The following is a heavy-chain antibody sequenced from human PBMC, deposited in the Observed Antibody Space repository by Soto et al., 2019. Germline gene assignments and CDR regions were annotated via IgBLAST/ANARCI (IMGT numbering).Heavy chain of an antibody. Sequence: PGGSLRLSCAASGFSFSSYAMSWVRQAQGKGLDWVSAISGDTTATYYADSLEGRFTISRDNSKNTLFLQMNNLRAEDTAVYYCARGPHGDHDYWGQGTLVTVSS. CDR3: ARGPHGDHDY. V-gene: IGHV3-23*01. J-gene: IGHJ4*02. CDR2: ISGDTTAT. CDR1: GFSFSSYA. D-gene: IGHD3-10*01.